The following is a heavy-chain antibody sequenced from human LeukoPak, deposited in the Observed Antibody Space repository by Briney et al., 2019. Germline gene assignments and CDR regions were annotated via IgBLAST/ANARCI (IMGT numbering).Heavy chain of an antibody. D-gene: IGHD3-22*01. CDR3: AKDYYYDSSGYFGVDY. CDR1: GFTFSSYG. Sequence: AGSLRLSCAASGFTFSSYGMHWVRQAPGKGLEWVAVISYDGSNKYYADSVKGRFTISRDNSKNTLYLQMNSLRAEDTAVYYCAKDYYYDSSGYFGVDYWGQGTLVTVSS. V-gene: IGHV3-30*18. CDR2: ISYDGSNK. J-gene: IGHJ4*02.